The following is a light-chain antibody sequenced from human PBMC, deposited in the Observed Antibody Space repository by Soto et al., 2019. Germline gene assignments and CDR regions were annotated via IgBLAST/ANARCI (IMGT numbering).Light chain of an antibody. CDR3: QQYNNWPRT. CDR2: GAS. V-gene: IGKV3-15*01. Sequence: EIVMTQSPVTLSVSPGERATLSCRASQSVSSKLAWYQQKPGQAPRLLIYGASTRATGIPARISGSGSGTEFTLTISSLQSEDFAVYYCQQYNNWPRTFGQGTKLEIK. CDR1: QSVSSK. J-gene: IGKJ2*02.